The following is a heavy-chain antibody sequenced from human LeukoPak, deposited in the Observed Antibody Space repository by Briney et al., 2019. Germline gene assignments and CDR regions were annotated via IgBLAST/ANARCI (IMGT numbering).Heavy chain of an antibody. J-gene: IGHJ4*02. Sequence: SETLSLTCTVSGGSISSGSYYWGWIRQPPGKGLEWIGSIYYSGSTYYNPSLKSRVTISVDTSKNQFSLKLSSVTAADTAVYYCARPSPPGDGYNPSDYWGQGSLVIVSS. CDR2: IYYSGST. D-gene: IGHD5-24*01. CDR1: GGSISSGSYY. CDR3: ARPSPPGDGYNPSDY. V-gene: IGHV4-39*01.